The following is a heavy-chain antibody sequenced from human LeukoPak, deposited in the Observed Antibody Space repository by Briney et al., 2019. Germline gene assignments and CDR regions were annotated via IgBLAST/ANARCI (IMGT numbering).Heavy chain of an antibody. J-gene: IGHJ4*02. Sequence: ASVKVSCKASGYTFTSYGIIWVRQAPGQGLEWMGWISTYNGNTNYAQKLQGRVTMTTDTSTSTAYMELRSLRSDDTAVYYCARVRGNYPIDESDYWGQGTLVTVSS. V-gene: IGHV1-18*01. CDR3: ARVRGNYPIDESDY. CDR1: GYTFTSYG. D-gene: IGHD1-7*01. CDR2: ISTYNGNT.